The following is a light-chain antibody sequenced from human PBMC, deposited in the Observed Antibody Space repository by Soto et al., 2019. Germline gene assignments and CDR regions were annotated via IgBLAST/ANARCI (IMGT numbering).Light chain of an antibody. CDR3: SSYTSSSTPVV. CDR2: EVS. Sequence: QSALTQPASVSGSPGQSITISCTGTSSDVGRYNYVSWYQQHPGKAPKVIIYEVSNRPSGVSNRFSGSKSGNTASLTISGLQTEDEADYYCSSYTSSSTPVVFGGGTQLTVL. CDR1: SSDVGRYNY. J-gene: IGLJ2*01. V-gene: IGLV2-14*01.